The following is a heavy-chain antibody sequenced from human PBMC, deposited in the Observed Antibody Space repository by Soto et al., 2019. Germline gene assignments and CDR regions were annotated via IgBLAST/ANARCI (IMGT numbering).Heavy chain of an antibody. D-gene: IGHD4-17*01. CDR3: ARGACGDSATDYFYMDV. CDR2: TYYRSKWYN. V-gene: IGHV6-1*01. Sequence: PSQTLSLTCAISGDSVSSNSAAWNWIRQSPSRGLEWLGRTYYRSKWYNDYAVSVKSRITINPVTSKNQFSLQLNSVTPEDTALYFCARGACGDSATDYFYMDVWGKGTTVTV. CDR1: GDSVSSNSAA. J-gene: IGHJ6*03.